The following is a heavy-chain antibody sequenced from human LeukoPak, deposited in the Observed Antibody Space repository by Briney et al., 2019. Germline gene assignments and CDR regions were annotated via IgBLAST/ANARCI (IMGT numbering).Heavy chain of an antibody. CDR2: ISYDGSNK. J-gene: IGHJ4*02. Sequence: GGSLRLSCAASGFTFSSYAMHWVRQAPGKGLEWVAVISYDGSNKYYADSVKGRFTISRDNSKNTPYLQMNSLRAEDTAVYYCARVGIAAPHNFWGQGTLVTVSS. D-gene: IGHD6-13*01. V-gene: IGHV3-30-3*01. CDR1: GFTFSSYA. CDR3: ARVGIAAPHNF.